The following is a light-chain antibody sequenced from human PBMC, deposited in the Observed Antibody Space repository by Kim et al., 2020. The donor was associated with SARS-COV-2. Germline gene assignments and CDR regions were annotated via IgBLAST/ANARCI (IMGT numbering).Light chain of an antibody. J-gene: IGKJ1*01. CDR3: QQLNNYPWT. CDR1: QDIGTY. Sequence: DIQLTHSPPFLSASVRDRVTITCRASQDIGTYLAWYQQMPGKAPKLLIYRASTLQSGVPSRFSGSGSGTEFTLTISNLQPEDFAIYYCQQLNNYPWTFGQGTKVDIK. CDR2: RAS. V-gene: IGKV1-9*01.